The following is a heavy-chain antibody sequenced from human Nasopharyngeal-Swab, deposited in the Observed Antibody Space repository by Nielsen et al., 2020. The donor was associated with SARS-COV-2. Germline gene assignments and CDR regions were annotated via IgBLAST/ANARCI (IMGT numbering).Heavy chain of an antibody. D-gene: IGHD3-22*01. CDR3: ARGLPSYYDSSGYYSD. Sequence: SETLSLTCTVSGGSISSYYWSWIRQPPGKGLEWIGYIYYSGSTNYNPSLKSRVTISVDTSKNQFSLKLSSVTAADTAMYYCARGLPSYYDSSGYYSDWGQGTLVTVSS. V-gene: IGHV4-59*01. J-gene: IGHJ4*02. CDR1: GGSISSYY. CDR2: IYYSGST.